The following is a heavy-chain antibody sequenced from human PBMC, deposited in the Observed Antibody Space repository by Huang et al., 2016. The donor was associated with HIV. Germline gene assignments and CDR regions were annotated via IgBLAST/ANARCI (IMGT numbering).Heavy chain of an antibody. CDR1: NYNFGMHG. V-gene: IGHV1-18*01. CDR3: ARSGFGVVITTTLDYYYMDV. Sequence: QVQLVQSGAEVKKPGASVTVSCEASNYNFGMHGISWVRQDLGQGLEWMGWSSVYNGDTKYAQKFQGRVTMTRETSTRTAYMELTSLRFDDTAVYYCARSGFGVVITTTLDYYYMDVWGTGTTVTVSS. CDR2: SSVYNGDT. J-gene: IGHJ6*03. D-gene: IGHD3-3*01.